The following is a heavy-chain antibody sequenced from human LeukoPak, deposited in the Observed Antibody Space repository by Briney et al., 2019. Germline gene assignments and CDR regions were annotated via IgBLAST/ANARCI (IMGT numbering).Heavy chain of an antibody. CDR3: VTDTYYGSGSHHPRRFDY. D-gene: IGHD3-10*01. J-gene: IGHJ4*02. CDR2: ISWNSDST. V-gene: IGHV3-9*01. CDR1: GVRFDGYG. Sequence: GGSLRLSCVASGVRFDGYGMHWVRQAPGEGLEWVSGISWNSDSTGYADSVKGRFTISRDNAKNSLYLQMNSLRAEDTALYYCVTDTYYGSGSHHPRRFDYWGQGTLVTVSS.